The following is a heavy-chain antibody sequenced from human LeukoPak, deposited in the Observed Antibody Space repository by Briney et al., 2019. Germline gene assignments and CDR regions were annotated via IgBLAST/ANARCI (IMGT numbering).Heavy chain of an antibody. D-gene: IGHD3-16*01. J-gene: IGHJ3*02. CDR2: INGDGSDK. CDR1: GFTFSTYR. CDR3: ARRRYVAFDI. V-gene: IGHV3-7*04. Sequence: GGSLRLSCAASGFTFSTYRLTWVRQAPGKGLEWVANINGDGSDKYYVDSVKGRFTISRDNAKNSLYLQMNSLRAEDTAVYYCARRRYVAFDIWGQGTMVTVSS.